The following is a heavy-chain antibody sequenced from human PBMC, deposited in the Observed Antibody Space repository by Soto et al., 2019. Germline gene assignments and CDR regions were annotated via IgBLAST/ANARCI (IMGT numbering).Heavy chain of an antibody. D-gene: IGHD1-26*01. V-gene: IGHV3-7*05. CDR2: IKQDGSEK. CDR1: GFTFSSYW. Sequence: PGGSLRLSCAASGFTFSSYWMSWVRQAPGKGLEWVANIKQDGSEKYYVDSVKGRFTISRDNAKNSLYLQMNSLRAEDTAVYYCARAEAGASLYYYYGMDVWGQGTTVTVSS. CDR3: ARAEAGASLYYYYGMDV. J-gene: IGHJ6*02.